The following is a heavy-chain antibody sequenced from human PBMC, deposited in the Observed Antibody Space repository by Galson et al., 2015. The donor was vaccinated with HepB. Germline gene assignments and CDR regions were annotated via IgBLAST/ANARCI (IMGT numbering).Heavy chain of an antibody. V-gene: IGHV3-15*01. Sequence: SLRLSCAASGFTFSNAWMSWVRQAPGKGLEWVGRIKSKTDGGTTDYAAPVKGRFTISRDDSKNTLYLQMNSLKTEDTAVYYCTTEWIVATIDYWGQGTLITVSS. J-gene: IGHJ4*02. CDR2: IKSKTDGGTT. CDR3: TTEWIVATIDY. CDR1: GFTFSNAW. D-gene: IGHD5-12*01.